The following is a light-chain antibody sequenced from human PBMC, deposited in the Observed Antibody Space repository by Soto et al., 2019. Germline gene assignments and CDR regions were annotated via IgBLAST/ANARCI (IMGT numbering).Light chain of an antibody. V-gene: IGKV1-5*03. Sequence: DNPLTQSPSSLSASVEDRVIIPCRASQSIGSWLAWYQQKPGKAPNLLIYKASSLESGVPSRFSGSGSGTEFTVTISSLQPEDFATYYCQQFNSYWAFGQGTKVDI. J-gene: IGKJ1*01. CDR3: QQFNSYWA. CDR2: KAS. CDR1: QSIGSW.